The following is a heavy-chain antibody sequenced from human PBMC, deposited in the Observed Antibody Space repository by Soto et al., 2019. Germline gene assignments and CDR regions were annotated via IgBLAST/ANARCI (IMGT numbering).Heavy chain of an antibody. Sequence: QVQLVESGGGVVQPGRSLRLSCAASGFTFSSYGMHWVRQAPGKGLEWVAVISYDGSNKYYADSVKGRFTISRDNSKNTLYLQMNSLRAEDTAVYYCAKTMIAKDYYYMDVWGKGTTVTVSS. V-gene: IGHV3-30*18. CDR3: AKTMIAKDYYYMDV. J-gene: IGHJ6*03. D-gene: IGHD3-16*01. CDR1: GFTFSSYG. CDR2: ISYDGSNK.